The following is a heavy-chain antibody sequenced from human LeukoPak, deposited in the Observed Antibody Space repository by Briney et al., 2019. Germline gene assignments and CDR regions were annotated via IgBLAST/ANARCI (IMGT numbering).Heavy chain of an antibody. J-gene: IGHJ4*02. Sequence: PGGSLRLSCAVSGFSLSNDAMNWVRQAPGKGLEWVSGIYGSGEGQTFYADSVRGRFTISRDDSRNLVFLHMDSLRVEDTALYYCAKDVKSDGVWDVDHWGQGTLVTVSS. V-gene: IGHV3-23*01. CDR2: IYGSGEGQT. CDR3: AKDVKSDGVWDVDH. CDR1: GFSLSNDA. D-gene: IGHD1-26*01.